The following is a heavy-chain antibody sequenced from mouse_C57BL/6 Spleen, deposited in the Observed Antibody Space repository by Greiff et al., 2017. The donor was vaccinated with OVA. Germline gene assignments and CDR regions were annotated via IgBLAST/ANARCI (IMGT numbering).Heavy chain of an antibody. CDR2: ISSGGSYT. CDR3: ARNWDSYFDY. Sequence: EVQGVESGGDLVKPGGSLKLSCAASGFTFSSYGMSWVRQTPDKRLEWVATISSGGSYTYYPDSVKGRFTISRDNAKNTLYLQMSRLKSEDTAMYYCARNWDSYFDYWGQGTTLTVSS. D-gene: IGHD4-1*01. CDR1: GFTFSSYG. J-gene: IGHJ2*01. V-gene: IGHV5-6*01.